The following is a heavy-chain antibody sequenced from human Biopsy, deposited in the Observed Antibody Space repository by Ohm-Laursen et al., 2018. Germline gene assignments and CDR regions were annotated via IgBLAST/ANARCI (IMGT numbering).Heavy chain of an antibody. CDR3: ARVFCTSTTCYGLLDN. D-gene: IGHD2/OR15-2a*01. V-gene: IGHV1-18*01. Sequence: SSVKVSCNTSGYTFTSYDISWVRQAPGQGLEWMGWISPYNDKTSYPPKLQDRVTMTADTSTNTAHMELRSLRSDDTAVYYCARVFCTSTTCYGLLDNWGQGTVVTVSS. J-gene: IGHJ4*02. CDR1: GYTFTSYD. CDR2: ISPYNDKT.